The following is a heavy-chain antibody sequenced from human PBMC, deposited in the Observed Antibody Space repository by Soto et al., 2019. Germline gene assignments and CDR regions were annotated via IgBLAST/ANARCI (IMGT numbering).Heavy chain of an antibody. V-gene: IGHV3-23*01. J-gene: IGHJ4*02. Sequence: EVQLLESGGGLVQPGGSLRLSCAASGFTFSNYAMSWVRQAPGKGLEWVSGISGSGVSTYYADSGRGTFTVPRDKPNNPLYLQMNRLGAENTAVYYCAKGPTFYYDSSSNYIGYWGQGTLVTVSS. D-gene: IGHD3-22*01. CDR1: GFTFSNYA. CDR3: AKGPTFYYDSSSNYIGY. CDR2: ISGSGVST.